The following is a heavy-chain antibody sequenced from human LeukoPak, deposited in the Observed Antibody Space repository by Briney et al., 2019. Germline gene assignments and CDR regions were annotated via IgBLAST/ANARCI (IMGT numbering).Heavy chain of an antibody. V-gene: IGHV1-2*02. CDR3: ATDTRWGHYYDSSGYRAQDY. CDR1: GYTFTGYY. D-gene: IGHD3-22*01. Sequence: ASVKVSCKASGYTFTGYYMHWVRQAPGQGLEWMGWINPNSGGTNYAQKFQGRVTMTRDTSISTAYMELSSLRSEDTAVYYCATDTRWGHYYDSSGYRAQDYWGQGTLVTVSS. CDR2: INPNSGGT. J-gene: IGHJ4*02.